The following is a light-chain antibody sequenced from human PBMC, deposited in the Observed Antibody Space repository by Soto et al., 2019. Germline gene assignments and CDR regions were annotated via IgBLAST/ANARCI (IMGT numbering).Light chain of an antibody. CDR3: QHYNSYSEA. CDR2: GAS. Sequence: EMVLTQSPDTLSLSPGERATLSCKASQSVSSSYLAWYQQRPGQAPRLLIHGASKRATGIPDRFSGRGSGTDFTLTISSLQPDDFATYYCQHYNSYSEAFGQGTKVDI. CDR1: QSVSSSY. V-gene: IGKV3-20*01. J-gene: IGKJ1*01.